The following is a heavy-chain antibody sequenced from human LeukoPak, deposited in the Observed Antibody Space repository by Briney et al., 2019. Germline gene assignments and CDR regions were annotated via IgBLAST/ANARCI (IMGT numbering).Heavy chain of an antibody. D-gene: IGHD2/OR15-2a*01. J-gene: IGHJ5*02. V-gene: IGHV1-18*04. CDR3: ARVHPFQWFDP. CDR1: GSTFTNYY. Sequence: ASVKVSCKASGSTFTNYYMHWVRQAPGQGLEWMGWISAYNGNTNYAQKLQGRVTMTTDTSTSTAYMELRSLRSDDTAVYYCARVHPFQWFDPWGQGTLVTVSS. CDR2: ISAYNGNT.